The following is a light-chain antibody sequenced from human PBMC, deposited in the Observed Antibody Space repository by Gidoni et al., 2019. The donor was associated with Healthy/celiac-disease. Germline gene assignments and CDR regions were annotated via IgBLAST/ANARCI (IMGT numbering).Light chain of an antibody. V-gene: IGKV1-39*01. CDR3: QQSYSTPL. CDR1: QSISSY. Sequence: DIQMNPSPSSMSASVGDRVTITCRASQSISSYLNWYQPKPGKAPKLLIYVASSLQSGVPARFSCSGSGTDFTLTISSLQPEYFSTYSCQQSYSTPLFGPGTKVDIK. CDR2: VAS. J-gene: IGKJ3*01.